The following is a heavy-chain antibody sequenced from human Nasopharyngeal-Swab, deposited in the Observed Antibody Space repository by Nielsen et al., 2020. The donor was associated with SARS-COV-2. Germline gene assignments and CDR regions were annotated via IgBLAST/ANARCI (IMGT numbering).Heavy chain of an antibody. Sequence: GGSLRLSCSASGFTFSSYWMQWVRQAPGKGLEWVARVNSDGSTKNHADSLQGRFSISRDNVKNEVYLQVSGLRGEDTAVYYCGRAGYYRFDYWGQGTLVTVSS. V-gene: IGHV3-74*01. CDR3: GRAGYYRFDY. J-gene: IGHJ4*02. D-gene: IGHD2-15*01. CDR1: GFTFSSYW. CDR2: VNSDGSTK.